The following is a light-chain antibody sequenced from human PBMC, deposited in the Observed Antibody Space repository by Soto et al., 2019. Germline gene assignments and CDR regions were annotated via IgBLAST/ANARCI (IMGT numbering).Light chain of an antibody. CDR2: GVS. CDR3: QQYGTPRSVT. CDR1: QSVSSSY. V-gene: IGKV3-20*01. J-gene: IGKJ5*01. Sequence: EIVLTQSPGTLSFSPGERATLTGRASQSVSSSYLAWFQQKPGQATRLIIYGVSSRANGIPDRFSGSGFGTDFTLTISKVEPEDFALYYCQQYGTPRSVTFGQGTRLEIK.